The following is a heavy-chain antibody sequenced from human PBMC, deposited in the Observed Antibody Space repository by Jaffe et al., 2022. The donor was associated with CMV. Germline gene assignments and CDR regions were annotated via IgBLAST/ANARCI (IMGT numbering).Heavy chain of an antibody. J-gene: IGHJ4*02. CDR3: TTDESATVTMVRGVIYYFDY. D-gene: IGHD3-10*01. V-gene: IGHV3-15*01. CDR2: IKSKTDGGTT. CDR1: GFTFSNAW. Sequence: EVQLVESGGGLVKPGGSLRLSCAASGFTFSNAWMSWVRQAPGKGLEWVGRIKSKTDGGTTDYAAPVKGRFTISRDDSKNTLYLQMNSLKTEDTAVYYCTTDESATVTMVRGVIYYFDYWGQGTLVTVSS.